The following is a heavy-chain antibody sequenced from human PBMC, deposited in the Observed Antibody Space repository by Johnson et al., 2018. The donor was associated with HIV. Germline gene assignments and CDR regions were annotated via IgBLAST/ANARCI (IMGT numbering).Heavy chain of an antibody. CDR3: ARGKGRAGTGAFDI. CDR1: GFTFSSYA. J-gene: IGHJ3*02. V-gene: IGHV3-30*04. CDR2: ISYDGSNK. Sequence: QVQLVESGGGVVQPGRSLRLSCAASGFTFSSYAIHWVRQAPGKGLEWVAAISYDGSNKYYADSVKGRFTISRDNSKTTLYLQMNSLRAGDTAVYFCARGKGRAGTGAFDICGQGTMVTVAS. D-gene: IGHD6-19*01.